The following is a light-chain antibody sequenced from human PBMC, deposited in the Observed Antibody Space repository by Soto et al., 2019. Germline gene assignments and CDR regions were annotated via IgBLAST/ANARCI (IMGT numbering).Light chain of an antibody. V-gene: IGKV3-20*01. CDR2: GAS. CDR3: QQYGSSPWT. J-gene: IGKJ1*01. CDR1: QSVRSSY. Sequence: EIVLTQSPGTLSLSPGERATLSCRASQSVRSSYLAWYQQRPGQPPRLLIYGASSRATGIPDRFSGSGSGTDFTLTISRLEPEDFAVYYCQQYGSSPWTVGQGTRVEL.